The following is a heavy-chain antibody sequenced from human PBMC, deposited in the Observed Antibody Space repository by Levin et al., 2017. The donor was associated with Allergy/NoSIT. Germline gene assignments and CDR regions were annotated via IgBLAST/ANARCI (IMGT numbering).Heavy chain of an antibody. CDR3: TRHGRSIAAPPGGMDV. J-gene: IGHJ6*02. V-gene: IGHV3-73*01. CDR1: GFTFSGSA. CDR2: IRSKANSYAT. D-gene: IGHD6-6*01. Sequence: GGSLRLSCAASGFTFSGSAMHWVRQASGKGLEWVGRIRSKANSYATAYAASVKGRFTISRDDSKNTAYLQMNSLKTEDTAVYYCTRHGRSIAAPPGGMDVWGQGTTVTVSS.